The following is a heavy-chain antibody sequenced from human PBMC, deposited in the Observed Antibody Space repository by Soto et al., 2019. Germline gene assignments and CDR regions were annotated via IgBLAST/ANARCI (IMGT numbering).Heavy chain of an antibody. Sequence: ASVKVSCKTFGYKFIGFYLHWVRQAPGQGPEWMGCINPHTGVTSYAQKFEGRVTLTRDTSINTAFMEVANLRSDDTAVYYCARDRMGDYYGSGTRLYGMDVWGQGTTVTVS. J-gene: IGHJ6*02. CDR2: INPHTGVT. V-gene: IGHV1-2*02. CDR1: GYKFIGFY. D-gene: IGHD3-10*01. CDR3: ARDRMGDYYGSGTRLYGMDV.